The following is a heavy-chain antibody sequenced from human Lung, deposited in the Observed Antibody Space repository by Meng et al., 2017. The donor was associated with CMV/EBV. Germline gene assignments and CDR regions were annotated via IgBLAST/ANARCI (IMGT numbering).Heavy chain of an antibody. J-gene: IGHJ6*02. CDR2: IYYSGST. CDR1: GGSISSSSYY. Sequence: SXTLSLXCTVSGGSISSSSYYWGWIRQPPGRGLEWIGTIYYSGSTYYNPSLKSRVTISLDTSKDQFSLKLCSVTAADTAVYYCAGEGTMGRGVYYYYYGMDFWXQGTXVTVSS. CDR3: AGEGTMGRGVYYYYYGMDF. D-gene: IGHD3-10*01. V-gene: IGHV4-39*07.